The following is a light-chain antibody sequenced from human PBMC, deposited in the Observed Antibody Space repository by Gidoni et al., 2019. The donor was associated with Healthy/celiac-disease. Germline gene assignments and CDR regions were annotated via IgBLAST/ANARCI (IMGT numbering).Light chain of an antibody. CDR1: QSGSSSY. Sequence: EIVFTQSPGPLSLSPGESATLSCRASQSGSSSYLAWYQQKPGQAPRLLIDGASSSATGIPDRCSGSGSGTDFTLTISRLEPEDFAVYYCQQYGSSPWTFGQGTKVEIK. V-gene: IGKV3-20*01. CDR2: GAS. CDR3: QQYGSSPWT. J-gene: IGKJ1*01.